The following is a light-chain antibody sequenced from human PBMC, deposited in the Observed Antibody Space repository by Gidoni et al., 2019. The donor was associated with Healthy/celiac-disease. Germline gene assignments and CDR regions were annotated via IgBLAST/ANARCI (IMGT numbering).Light chain of an antibody. Sequence: DIQMTQSPSSLSASVGDRVTITCRASQSISSYLNWYQQKPGKAPKLLIYAASSLQCGVPSRFSGSGSGTDFTLTISSLQPEDFAIYYCQQSYSTPWTFXPXTKVDIK. J-gene: IGKJ3*01. CDR2: AAS. V-gene: IGKV1-39*01. CDR3: QQSYSTPWT. CDR1: QSISSY.